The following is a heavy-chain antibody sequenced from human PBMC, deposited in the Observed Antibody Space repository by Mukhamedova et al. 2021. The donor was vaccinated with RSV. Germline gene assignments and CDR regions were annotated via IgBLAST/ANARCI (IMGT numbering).Heavy chain of an antibody. V-gene: IGHV3-30-3*02. D-gene: IGHD2-21*02. CDR3: AKHKGGGDYYFDS. Sequence: AEYMGGRFTISRDNSNVTVSLRMSSLRAEDTAIYYCAKHKGGGDYYFDSWGQGTLVTVSS. J-gene: IGHJ4*02.